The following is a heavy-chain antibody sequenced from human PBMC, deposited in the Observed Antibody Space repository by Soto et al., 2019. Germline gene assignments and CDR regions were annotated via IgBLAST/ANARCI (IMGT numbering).Heavy chain of an antibody. V-gene: IGHV3-74*01. D-gene: IGHD3-3*01. J-gene: IGHJ6*03. CDR3: TRDAYYDVWSVDSGYYYYYMDV. Sequence: GGSLRLSCAASGFTFSSYWMHWVRQAPGKGLVWVSRINGDGSSTSYADSVKGRFTISRDKTKNTLYLQMNSLRAEDTAVYYCTRDAYYDVWSVDSGYYYYYMDVWGKGTTVTVSS. CDR1: GFTFSSYW. CDR2: INGDGSST.